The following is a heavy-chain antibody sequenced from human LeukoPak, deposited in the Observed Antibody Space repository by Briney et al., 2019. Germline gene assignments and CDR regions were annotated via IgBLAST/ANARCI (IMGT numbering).Heavy chain of an antibody. V-gene: IGHV3-21*04. J-gene: IGHJ3*02. D-gene: IGHD6-19*01. CDR1: GFTFNTYS. CDR2: ISRASESI. Sequence: NTGGSLRLSCAASGFTFNTYSMSWVRQAPGKGLEWVSIISRASESIFYADSVKGRFTISRDNAKNSLYLQMNSLRGEDMALYYCAKGESSGRRDAFDIWGQGTMVTVYS. CDR3: AKGESSGRRDAFDI.